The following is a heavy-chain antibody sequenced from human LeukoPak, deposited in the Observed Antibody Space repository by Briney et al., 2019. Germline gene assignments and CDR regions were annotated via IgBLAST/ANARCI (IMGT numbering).Heavy chain of an antibody. D-gene: IGHD2-15*01. CDR2: IIPILGIA. V-gene: IGHV1-69*04. CDR3: ARGGTPNCSGGSCYDY. CDR1: GGTFSSYA. J-gene: IGHJ4*02. Sequence: GASVKVSCKASGGTFSSYAISWVRQAPGQGLEWMGRIIPILGIANCAQKFQGRVTITADKSTSTAYMELSSLRSEDTAVYYCARGGTPNCSGGSCYDYWGQGTLVTVSS.